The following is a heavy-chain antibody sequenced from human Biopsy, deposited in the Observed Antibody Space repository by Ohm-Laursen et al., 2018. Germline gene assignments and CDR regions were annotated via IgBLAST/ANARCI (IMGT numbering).Heavy chain of an antibody. J-gene: IGHJ4*02. V-gene: IGHV4-4*07. D-gene: IGHD2-15*01. CDR2: ILFSGDT. CDR3: ARHGSQGYCTGGSCVDY. CDR1: DKSINKYY. Sequence: SDTLSLTCTVTDKSINKYYWSWLRQPAGKGLEYIGRILFSGDTNPDYNPSLKSRVTMSVDTSKNQFSLRLSSATAADTAVFYCARHGSQGYCTGGSCVDYWGQGAPVTVSS.